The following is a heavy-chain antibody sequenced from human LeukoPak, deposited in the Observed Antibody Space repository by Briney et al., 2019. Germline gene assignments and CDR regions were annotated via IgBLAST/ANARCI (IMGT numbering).Heavy chain of an antibody. V-gene: IGHV3-20*04. J-gene: IGHJ4*02. D-gene: IGHD6-19*01. CDR1: GFTFDDYG. Sequence: GSLRLSCAASGFTFDDYGMSWVRQAPGKGLEWVSGINWNGGSTGYADSVKGRFTISRDNAKNSLYLQMNSLRAEDTAVYYCARDRGMYSSFDYWGQGTRVTVSS. CDR3: ARDRGMYSSFDY. CDR2: INWNGGST.